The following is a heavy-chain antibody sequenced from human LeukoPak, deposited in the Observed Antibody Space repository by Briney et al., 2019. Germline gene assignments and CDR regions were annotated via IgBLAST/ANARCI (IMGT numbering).Heavy chain of an antibody. V-gene: IGHV4-39*07. CDR1: GGSISSSSYY. CDR3: ARLRDYYYNYMDV. Sequence: SETLSLTCIVSGGSISSSSYYWGWIRQPPGKGLEWIGSIYYSGTTYYNPSLKSRVTISVDTSKNQLSLKLSSVTAADTAVYYCARLRDYYYNYMDVWGKGTTVTVSS. CDR2: IYYSGTT. J-gene: IGHJ6*03.